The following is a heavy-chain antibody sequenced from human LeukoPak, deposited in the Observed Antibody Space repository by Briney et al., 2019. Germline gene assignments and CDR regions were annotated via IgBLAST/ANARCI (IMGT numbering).Heavy chain of an antibody. V-gene: IGHV4-39*07. CDR3: ASGSPFYGMDV. D-gene: IGHD6-25*01. J-gene: IGHJ6*02. CDR2: IYYSGST. CDR1: GGSISSGGYY. Sequence: PSETLSLTCTVSGGSISSGGYYWSWIRQPPGKGLEWIGSIYYSGSTYYTPSLKSRVTISLDTSKNQFSLKLSSVTAADTAVYYCASGSPFYGMDVWGQGTMVTVSS.